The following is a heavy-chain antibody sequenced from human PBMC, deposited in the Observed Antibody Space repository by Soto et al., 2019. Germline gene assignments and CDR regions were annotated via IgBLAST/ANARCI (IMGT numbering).Heavy chain of an antibody. CDR3: ARGREDSYGYVAFDI. J-gene: IGHJ3*02. D-gene: IGHD5-18*01. CDR2: IHPGDSDT. CDR1: GFIFADVW. Sequence: PGESLKISCKGSGFIFADVWIGWVRRMPDKGLEWVGIIHPGDSDTQYSPSFHGHVTISADKSISTMYLQWSSLKASDTAMYYCARGREDSYGYVAFDIWGQGTMVTVSS. V-gene: IGHV5-51*01.